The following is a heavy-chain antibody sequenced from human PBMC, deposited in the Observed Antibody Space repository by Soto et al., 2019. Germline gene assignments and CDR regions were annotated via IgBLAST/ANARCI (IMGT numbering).Heavy chain of an antibody. D-gene: IGHD4-17*01. J-gene: IGHJ4*02. CDR1: GGSFSGYY. Sequence: SETLSLTCAVYGGSFSGYYWSWIRQPPGKGLEWIGEINHSGSTNYNPSLKSRVTISVDTSKNQFSLKLSSVTAADKAVYYCARGYIRYGDYDYWGQGTLVTAPQ. CDR3: ARGYIRYGDYDY. V-gene: IGHV4-34*01. CDR2: INHSGST.